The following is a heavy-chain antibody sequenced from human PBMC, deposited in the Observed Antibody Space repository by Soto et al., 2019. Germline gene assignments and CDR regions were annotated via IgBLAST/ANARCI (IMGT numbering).Heavy chain of an antibody. CDR1: GFAFSSFN. CDR3: ARDLLAGQQLVIPWFHP. J-gene: IGHJ5*02. V-gene: IGHV3-21*01. Sequence: GGYPRLSCTASGFAFSSFNMNWVRQAPGKGLEWVSSIFTRSSQIYYADSVKGRFTISRDDAKNSLFLQMNSLSVEDTAVYYCARDLLAGQQLVIPWFHPWGQGTLVAAPQ. D-gene: IGHD1-26*01. CDR2: IFTRSSQI.